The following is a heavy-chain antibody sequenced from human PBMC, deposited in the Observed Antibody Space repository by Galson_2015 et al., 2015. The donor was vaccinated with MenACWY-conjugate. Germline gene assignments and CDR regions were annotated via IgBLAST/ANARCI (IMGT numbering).Heavy chain of an antibody. V-gene: IGHV3-23*01. CDR1: GFTFSSYA. CDR3: AKDLFGGRGIQLWGYFDY. Sequence: SLRLSCAASGFTFSSYAMSWVRQAPGKGLEWVSAISGSGGSTYYADSVKGRFTISRDNSKNTLYLQMNGLRAEDTAVYYCAKDLFGGRGIQLWGYFDYWGQGTLVTVSS. J-gene: IGHJ4*02. CDR2: ISGSGGST. D-gene: IGHD5-18*01.